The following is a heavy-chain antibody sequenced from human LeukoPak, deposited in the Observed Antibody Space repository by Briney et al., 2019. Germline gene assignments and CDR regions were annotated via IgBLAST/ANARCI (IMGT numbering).Heavy chain of an antibody. CDR3: ARDRDFWSGYYRVYDAFDI. Sequence: SETLSLTCTVSGGSISSYYWSWIRQPAGKGLEWIGRIYTSGSTNYNPSLKSRVTMSVDTSKNQFSLKLSSVTAADTAVYYCARDRDFWSGYYRVYDAFDIWGQGTMVTVSS. J-gene: IGHJ3*02. D-gene: IGHD3-3*01. CDR1: GGSISSYY. CDR2: IYTSGST. V-gene: IGHV4-4*07.